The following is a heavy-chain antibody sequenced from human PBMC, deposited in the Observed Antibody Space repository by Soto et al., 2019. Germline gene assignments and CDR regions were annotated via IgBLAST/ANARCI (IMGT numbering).Heavy chain of an antibody. CDR1: GAPITTTKW. Sequence: QVQLQESGPGLVKPSETLSLTCTVSGAPITTTKWWAWVRLPPGKGLEWIGELSRGDERSSNPSLEGRFTMSLGKSNNPFSLKLTSVTAADTAIYYCATQTISYTWGVWGRGTAVTVSS. D-gene: IGHD3-16*01. V-gene: IGHV4-4*02. CDR3: ATQTISYTWGV. J-gene: IGHJ6*02. CDR2: LSRGDER.